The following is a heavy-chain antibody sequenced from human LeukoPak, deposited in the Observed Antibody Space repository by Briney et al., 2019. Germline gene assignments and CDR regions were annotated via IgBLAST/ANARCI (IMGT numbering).Heavy chain of an antibody. V-gene: IGHV4-30-4*08. CDR1: GGSISSGDYY. CDR3: ARDPVPVSPHAFDI. CDR2: IYYSGST. J-gene: IGHJ3*02. D-gene: IGHD2-2*01. Sequence: SETLSRTCTVSGGSISSGDYYWSWIRQPPGKGLEWIGYIYYSGSTYYNPSLKSRVTLSVDTSKNQFSLKLSSVTAADTAVYYCARDPVPVSPHAFDIWGQGTMVTVSS.